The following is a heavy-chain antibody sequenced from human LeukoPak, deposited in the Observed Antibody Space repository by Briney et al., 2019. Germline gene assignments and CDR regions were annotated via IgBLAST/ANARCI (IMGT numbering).Heavy chain of an antibody. V-gene: IGHV4-59*11. J-gene: IGHJ4*02. CDR2: IYYSGST. CDR3: ARNGGNSDYDY. CDR1: SGSISSHY. D-gene: IGHD4-23*01. Sequence: PSETLSLTCTVSSGSISSHYWSWIRQPPGKGLEWIGYIYYSGSTNYNPSLKSRVTMLLDKSKNQFFLKLNSVTAADTAVYYCARNGGNSDYDYWGQGTLVTVSA.